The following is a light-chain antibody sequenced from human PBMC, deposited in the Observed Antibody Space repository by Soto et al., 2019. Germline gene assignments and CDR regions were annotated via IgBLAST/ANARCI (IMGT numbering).Light chain of an antibody. CDR1: SSDVGCYNY. J-gene: IGLJ2*01. Sequence: QSVLTQPPSASGSPGQSVTISCTGSSSDVGCYNYVSWYQQHPGNAPKLMIYEVSKRPSGVSDRLSGSKSGNTASLTVSRLQAEDEADYYCSSYGGSNTVVFGGGTKLTVL. CDR3: SSYGGSNTVV. CDR2: EVS. V-gene: IGLV2-8*01.